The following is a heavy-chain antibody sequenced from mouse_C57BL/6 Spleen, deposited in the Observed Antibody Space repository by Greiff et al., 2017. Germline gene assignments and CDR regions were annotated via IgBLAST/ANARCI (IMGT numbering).Heavy chain of an antibody. CDR1: GYTFTSYW. V-gene: IGHV1-61*01. D-gene: IGHD1-3*01. Sequence: QVQLQQPGAELVRPGSSVKLSCKASGYTFTSYWMDWVKQRPGQGLEWIGNIYPSDNETHYNQKFKDKATLTVDKSSSTAYMQLSSLTSEDSAVYYCARSLRLTYYFDYWGQGTTLTVSS. J-gene: IGHJ2*01. CDR3: ARSLRLTYYFDY. CDR2: IYPSDNET.